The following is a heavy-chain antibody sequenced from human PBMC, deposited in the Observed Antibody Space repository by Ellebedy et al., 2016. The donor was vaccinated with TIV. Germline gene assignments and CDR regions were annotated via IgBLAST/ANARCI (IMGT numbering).Heavy chain of an antibody. V-gene: IGHV3-9*01. CDR1: GFTFADYG. D-gene: IGHD5-24*01. Sequence: GGSLRLXXAASGFTFADYGMHWVRQAPGKGLEWVSGISKNSDNIGYADSVKGRFTISRDNAKNSLYLQMNSLRAEDTALYYCAKDGPDVDFDYWGQGTLVTVSS. CDR2: ISKNSDNI. CDR3: AKDGPDVDFDY. J-gene: IGHJ4*02.